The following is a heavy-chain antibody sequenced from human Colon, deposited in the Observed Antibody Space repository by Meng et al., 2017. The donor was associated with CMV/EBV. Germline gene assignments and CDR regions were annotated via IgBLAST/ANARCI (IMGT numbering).Heavy chain of an antibody. Sequence: MVSCKGSGYSFTSYWIGWVRQMPGKGLEWMGIIYPGDSDTRYSPSFQGQVTISADKSISTAYLQWSSLKASDTAMYYCARRIAARPWGAFDIWGQGTMVTVSS. V-gene: IGHV5-51*01. CDR2: IYPGDSDT. CDR3: ARRIAARPWGAFDI. D-gene: IGHD6-6*01. J-gene: IGHJ3*02. CDR1: GYSFTSYW.